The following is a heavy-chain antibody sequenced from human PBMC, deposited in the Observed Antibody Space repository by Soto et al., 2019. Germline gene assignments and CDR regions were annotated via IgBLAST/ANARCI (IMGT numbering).Heavy chain of an antibody. CDR1: GYTFTSYA. D-gene: IGHD2-21*02. V-gene: IGHV1-3*01. Sequence: ASVKVSCKASGYTFTSYAMHWVHQAPGQRLEWMGWINAGNGNTKYSQKFQGRVTITRDTSASTAYMELSSLRSEDTAVYYCARQVQIRVTFYYYYGMDVWGQGTTVTVSS. CDR3: ARQVQIRVTFYYYYGMDV. CDR2: INAGNGNT. J-gene: IGHJ6*02.